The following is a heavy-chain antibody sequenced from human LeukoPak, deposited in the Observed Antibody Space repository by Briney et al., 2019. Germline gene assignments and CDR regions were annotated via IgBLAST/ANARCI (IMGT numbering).Heavy chain of an antibody. CDR3: AKGGYCSSSTCPFDY. CDR1: GFTFSDYY. J-gene: IGHJ4*01. CDR2: ISGTGFST. Sequence: PGGSLRLSCAASGFTFSDYYMSWIRQAPGNGLEWVSGISGTGFSTYYADSVQGRFSISRDNSKNTLYLQMNSLRAEDTAVYYCAKGGYCSSSTCPFDYWGHGTLVTVSS. V-gene: IGHV3-23*01. D-gene: IGHD2-2*01.